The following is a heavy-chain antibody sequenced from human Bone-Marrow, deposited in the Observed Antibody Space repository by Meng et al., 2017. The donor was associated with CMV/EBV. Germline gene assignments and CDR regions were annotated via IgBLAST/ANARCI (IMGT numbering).Heavy chain of an antibody. J-gene: IGHJ6*02. CDR2: IIPIFGTA. CDR3: ARERTDFWSGYPPGGGMDV. D-gene: IGHD3-3*01. V-gene: IGHV1-69*05. Sequence: SVKVSCKASGGTFSSYAISWVRQAPGQGLEWMGGIIPIFGTANYAQKFQGRVTITTDESTSTAYMELSSLRSEDTAVYYCARERTDFWSGYPPGGGMDVWGQGTTVTVSS. CDR1: GGTFSSYA.